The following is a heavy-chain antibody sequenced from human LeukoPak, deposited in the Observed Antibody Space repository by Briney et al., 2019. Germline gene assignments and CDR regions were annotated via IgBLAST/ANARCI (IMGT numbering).Heavy chain of an antibody. D-gene: IGHD2-2*01. Sequence: GGSLRLSCAASGFNFRSFAMHWVRQAPGKGLEWVAVISFDGSNKYYADSVKGRFTISRDNSKNTLFLQMNSPRAEDAAVYYCAKGCSSTGCYSRYYYYYMDVWGKGTTVTVSS. CDR1: GFNFRSFA. CDR3: AKGCSSTGCYSRYYYYYMDV. CDR2: ISFDGSNK. J-gene: IGHJ6*03. V-gene: IGHV3-30*04.